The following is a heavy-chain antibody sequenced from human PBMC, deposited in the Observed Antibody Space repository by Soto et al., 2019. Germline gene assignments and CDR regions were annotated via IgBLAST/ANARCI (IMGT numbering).Heavy chain of an antibody. Sequence: QLQLHESGPGLVKPSETLSLTCPVSGDSISSSIYYWGWIRQPPGKGLEWIGSIYNSGSTSYNPSLKSRVTMSVDTAKNQFSLKLNSVTAADTAVYYCARHDCRWCGAARRLSFIDTFDPWGQGILVIVSS. D-gene: IGHD6-6*01. CDR3: ARHDCRWCGAARRLSFIDTFDP. J-gene: IGHJ5*02. CDR2: IYNSGST. CDR1: GDSISSSIYY. V-gene: IGHV4-39*01.